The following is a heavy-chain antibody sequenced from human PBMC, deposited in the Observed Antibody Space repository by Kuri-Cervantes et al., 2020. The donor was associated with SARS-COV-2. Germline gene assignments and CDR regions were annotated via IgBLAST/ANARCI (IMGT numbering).Heavy chain of an antibody. Sequence: SETLSLTCTVSGGSISSGDYYWSWIRQPPGKGLEWIGYIYYSGSTYYNPSLKSRVTTSVDTSKNQFSLKLSSVTAADTAVYYCARVGVVIAIPDYWGQGTLVTVSS. J-gene: IGHJ4*02. CDR2: IYYSGST. D-gene: IGHD2-21*01. V-gene: IGHV4-30-4*08. CDR1: GGSISSGDYY. CDR3: ARVGVVIAIPDY.